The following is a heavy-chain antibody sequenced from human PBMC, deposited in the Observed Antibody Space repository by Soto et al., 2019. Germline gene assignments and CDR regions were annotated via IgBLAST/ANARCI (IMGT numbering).Heavy chain of an antibody. Sequence: GGSLRLSCAASGFTFSSYWMSWVRQAPGKGLEWVANIKQDGSEKYYVDSVKGRFTISRDNAKNSLYLQMNSLRAEDTAVYYCARVRLASSQYCTNGVCYPRAAFDIWGQGTMVTVSS. CDR1: GFTFSSYW. CDR2: IKQDGSEK. J-gene: IGHJ3*02. V-gene: IGHV3-7*05. D-gene: IGHD2-8*01. CDR3: ARVRLASSQYCTNGVCYPRAAFDI.